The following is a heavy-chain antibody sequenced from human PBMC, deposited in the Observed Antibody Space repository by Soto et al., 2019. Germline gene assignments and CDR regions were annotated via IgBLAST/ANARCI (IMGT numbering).Heavy chain of an antibody. D-gene: IGHD2-15*01. CDR2: ISRSGGTT. CDR3: ARGCDDGGSCTLFHY. V-gene: IGHV3-23*01. Sequence: GGSLRLSCAASAFTFSNYAMSWVRQAPGKGLNWVSTISRSGGTTYYADSVKGRFTISRDNSENTLFLEMNSLRAEDTAVYYCARGCDDGGSCTLFHYWGQGTLVTVSS. CDR1: AFTFSNYA. J-gene: IGHJ4*02.